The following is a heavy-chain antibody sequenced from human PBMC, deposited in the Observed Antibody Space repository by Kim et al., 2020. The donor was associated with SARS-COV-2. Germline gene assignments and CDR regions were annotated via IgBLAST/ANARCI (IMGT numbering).Heavy chain of an antibody. J-gene: IGHJ4*02. Sequence: SETLSLTCTVSGGSISSYYWSWIRQPPGKGLEWIGYIYYSGSTNYNPSLKSRVTISVDTSKNQFSLKLSSVTAADTAVYYCARSYGSGSYGFDYWGQGTLVTVSS. CDR3: ARSYGSGSYGFDY. D-gene: IGHD3-10*01. CDR1: GGSISSYY. V-gene: IGHV4-59*01. CDR2: IYYSGST.